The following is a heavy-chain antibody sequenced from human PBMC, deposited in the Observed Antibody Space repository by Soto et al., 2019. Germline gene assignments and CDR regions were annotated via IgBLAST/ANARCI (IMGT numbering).Heavy chain of an antibody. CDR1: GYTFTGYA. CDR3: ARDGAAAGTHP. J-gene: IGHJ5*02. D-gene: IGHD6-13*01. Sequence: ASVKVSCKASGYTFTGYAMHWVRQAPGQRLEWMGWINADNGNTKYSQKFQGRVTITRDTSASTAYMELSSLRSEDTAVYYCARDGAAAGTHPWGQGTLVTVSS. CDR2: INADNGNT. V-gene: IGHV1-3*01.